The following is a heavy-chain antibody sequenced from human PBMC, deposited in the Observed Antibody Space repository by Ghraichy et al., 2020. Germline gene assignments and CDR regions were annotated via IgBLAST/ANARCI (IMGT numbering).Heavy chain of an antibody. D-gene: IGHD4-17*01. CDR2: ISWDGGST. J-gene: IGHJ6*02. V-gene: IGHV3-43*01. Sequence: GGSLRLSCAASGFTFDDYTMHWVRQAPGKGLEWVSLISWDGGSTYYADSVKGRFTISRDNSKNSLYLQMNSLRTEDTALYYCAKTATAYYYYGMDVWGQGTTVTVSS. CDR1: GFTFDDYT. CDR3: AKTATAYYYYGMDV.